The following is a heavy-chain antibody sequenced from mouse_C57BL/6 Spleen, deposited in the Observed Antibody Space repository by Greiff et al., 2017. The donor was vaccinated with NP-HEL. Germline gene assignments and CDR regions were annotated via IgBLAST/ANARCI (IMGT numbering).Heavy chain of an antibody. Sequence: EVQVVESGGGLVKPGGSLKLSCAASGFTFSSYAMSWVRQTPEKRLEWVATISDGGSYTYYPDNVKGRFTISRDNAKNNLYLQMSHLKSEDTAMYYCARDQGTGKYFDYWGQGTTLTVSS. CDR3: ARDQGTGKYFDY. CDR1: GFTFSSYA. V-gene: IGHV5-4*01. CDR2: ISDGGSYT. J-gene: IGHJ2*01. D-gene: IGHD4-1*01.